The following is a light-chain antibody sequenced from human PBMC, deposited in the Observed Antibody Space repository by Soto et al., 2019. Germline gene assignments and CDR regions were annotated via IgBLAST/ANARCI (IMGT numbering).Light chain of an antibody. CDR2: DNN. J-gene: IGLJ2*01. CDR1: SSNIENNY. V-gene: IGLV1-51*01. CDR3: GTWDISLSVVI. Sequence: QSVLTQPPSVSAAPGQKVTISCSGSSSNIENNYVSWYQQLPGTAPKLLIYDNNKRPSGIPDRFSGSKSGTSATLDITGLQTGDEADYYCGTWDISLSVVIFGGGTKLTVL.